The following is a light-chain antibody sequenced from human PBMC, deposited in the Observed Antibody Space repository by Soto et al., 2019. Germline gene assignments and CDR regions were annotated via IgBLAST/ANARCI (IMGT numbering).Light chain of an antibody. Sequence: QSVLTQPPSVSGSPGQRVTISCTGSSSNIGAGYDVHWYQQLPGTAPKLLIYGNSNRPSGVPDRFSGSKSGTSASLAITGRQAEDEADYYYQSYDSSLSGMVFGTGTKVTVL. CDR3: QSYDSSLSGMV. V-gene: IGLV1-40*01. CDR1: SSNIGAGYD. J-gene: IGLJ1*01. CDR2: GNS.